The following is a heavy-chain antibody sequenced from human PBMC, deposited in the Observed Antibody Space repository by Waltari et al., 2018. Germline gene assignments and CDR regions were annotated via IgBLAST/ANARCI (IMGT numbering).Heavy chain of an antibody. CDR2: IKDRGEIT. J-gene: IGHJ4*02. V-gene: IGHV3-23*01. Sequence: EMQLLESGGGLVQPGGSLRLSCAASGFTFSRFAMNWVRQAPGKGLEWVSIIKDRGEITNTADSLKGRFTVSRDNSRDTLYLHMNNLTAEDTAVYYCATRNYLDSWGRGALVTVSS. CDR1: GFTFSRFA. CDR3: ATRNYLDS.